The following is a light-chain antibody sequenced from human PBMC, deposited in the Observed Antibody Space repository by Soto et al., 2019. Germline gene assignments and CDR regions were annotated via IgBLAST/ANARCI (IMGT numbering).Light chain of an antibody. J-gene: IGKJ4*01. CDR2: RTS. CDR1: QSISSN. CDR3: QQANSFPFT. Sequence: EIVMTQSPATLSVSPGERATLSCRASQSISSNLAWYQQKPGQAPRLLMFRTSSMATGFPARFSGSGSGTEFNLTISSLQSEDFGVYYCQQANSFPFTFGGGTKVEIK. V-gene: IGKV3-15*01.